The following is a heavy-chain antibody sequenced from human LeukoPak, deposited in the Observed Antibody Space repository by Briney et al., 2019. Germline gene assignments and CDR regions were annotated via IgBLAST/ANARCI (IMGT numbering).Heavy chain of an antibody. D-gene: IGHD3-10*01. Sequence: ASLRLSCAASGFTFDDYGMSWGRQAPGKGLEWVSGINWNGGSTGYADSVKGRFTISRDNSKNTLYLQMNSLRAEDTALYYCANTYFYASANYWGQGTLVTVSS. J-gene: IGHJ4*02. CDR1: GFTFDDYG. V-gene: IGHV3-20*04. CDR3: ANTYFYASANY. CDR2: INWNGGST.